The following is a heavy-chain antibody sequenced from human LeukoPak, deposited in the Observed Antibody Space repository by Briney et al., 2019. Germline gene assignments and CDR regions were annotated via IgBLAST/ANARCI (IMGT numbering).Heavy chain of an antibody. CDR1: GFTFSSYA. CDR3: AKDSGSYYSLKDY. J-gene: IGHJ4*02. Sequence: QSGGSLRLSCAASGFTFSSYAMSWVRQAPGKGLEWVSAISGSGGSTYYADSVKGRFTISRDNSKNTLYLQMNSLRAEDTAVYYCAKDSGSYYSLKDYWGQGTLVTVSS. V-gene: IGHV3-23*01. D-gene: IGHD1-26*01. CDR2: ISGSGGST.